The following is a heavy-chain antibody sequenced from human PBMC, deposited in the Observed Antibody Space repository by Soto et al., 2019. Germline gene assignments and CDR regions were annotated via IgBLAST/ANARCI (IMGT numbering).Heavy chain of an antibody. V-gene: IGHV1-24*01. Sequence: ASVKVSCKVSGYTLTELSMHWVRQAPGKGLEWMGGFDPEDGETIYAQKFQGRVTMTEDTSTATAYMELSSLRSEDTAVYYCATDRHTVTSGGHAFDIWGQGTMVTVSS. CDR2: FDPEDGET. D-gene: IGHD4-17*01. J-gene: IGHJ3*02. CDR3: ATDRHTVTSGGHAFDI. CDR1: GYTLTELS.